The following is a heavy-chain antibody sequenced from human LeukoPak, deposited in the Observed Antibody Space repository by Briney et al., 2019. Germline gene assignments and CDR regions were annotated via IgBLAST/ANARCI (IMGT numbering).Heavy chain of an antibody. CDR1: GFTFSSYW. D-gene: IGHD5-18*01. CDR2: IKQDGSEK. Sequence: GGSLRLSCAASGFTFSSYWMSWVRQAPGKGLEWVANIKQDGSEKYYVDSVKGRFTISRDNAKYSLYLQMNSLRAEDTAVYYCANDVDTAMVHDYWGQGTLVTVSS. J-gene: IGHJ4*02. V-gene: IGHV3-7*01. CDR3: ANDVDTAMVHDY.